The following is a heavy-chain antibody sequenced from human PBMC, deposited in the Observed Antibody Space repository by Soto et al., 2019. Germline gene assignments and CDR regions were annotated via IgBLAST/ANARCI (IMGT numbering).Heavy chain of an antibody. CDR1: GGSFNNYC. Sequence: QVRLQQWGAGLVRPSETLSLTCAVYGGSFNNYCWSWIRQPPGKGLEWIGEVCPGGRTNYSPTLKTDVRIAGEGCKYQVSLRLTSATVADTAVHYWARGDYGQYDANNWFDPWGQGNLVIVAS. J-gene: IGHJ5*02. D-gene: IGHD3-10*01. CDR2: VCPGGRT. CDR3: ARGDYGQYDANNWFDP. V-gene: IGHV4-34*02.